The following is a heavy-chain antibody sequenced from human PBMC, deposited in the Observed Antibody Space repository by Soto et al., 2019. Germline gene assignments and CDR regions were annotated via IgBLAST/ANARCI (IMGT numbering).Heavy chain of an antibody. CDR2: IIPIFGTA. Sequence: ASVKVSCKASGGTFSSYAISWVRQAPGQGLEWMGGIIPIFGTANYAQKFQGRVTITADKSTSTAYMELSSLRSEDTAVYYCAREGTTTEYYFDYWGQGTLVTVSS. CDR3: AREGTTTEYYFDY. V-gene: IGHV1-69*06. J-gene: IGHJ4*02. CDR1: GGTFSSYA. D-gene: IGHD4-17*01.